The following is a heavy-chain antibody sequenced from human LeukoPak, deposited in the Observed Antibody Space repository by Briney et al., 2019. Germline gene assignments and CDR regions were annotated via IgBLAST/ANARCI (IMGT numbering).Heavy chain of an antibody. V-gene: IGHV4-34*01. D-gene: IGHD3-3*01. Sequence: PSETLSLTCAVYGRSFSGYYWSWIRQPPGKGLEGIGEINQSGSTNYNPSLKSRVTISVDTSKNQFSLKLSSVTAADTAVYYCAWRGNFWSGYYSRGYYFDYWGQGTLVTVSS. J-gene: IGHJ4*02. CDR2: INQSGST. CDR1: GRSFSGYY. CDR3: AWRGNFWSGYYSRGYYFDY.